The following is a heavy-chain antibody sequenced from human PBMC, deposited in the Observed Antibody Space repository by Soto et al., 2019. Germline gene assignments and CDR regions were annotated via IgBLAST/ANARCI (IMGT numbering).Heavy chain of an antibody. CDR1: VFSFSLYW. J-gene: IGHJ3*02. CDR3: ARDFGEVGATAVYDI. V-gene: IGHV3-74*01. CDR2: INGDGSDT. D-gene: IGHD1-26*01. Sequence: GWSLRLSCASSVFSFSLYWMHWVRQAPGKGLVWVSRINGDGSDTSYGDSVKGRFTTSRDNAKNTLYLHMNSLGAEDTAVYYCARDFGEVGATAVYDIWGQGTMVTVSS.